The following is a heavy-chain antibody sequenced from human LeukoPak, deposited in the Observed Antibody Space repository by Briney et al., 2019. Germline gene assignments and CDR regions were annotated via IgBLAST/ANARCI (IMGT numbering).Heavy chain of an antibody. D-gene: IGHD4-23*01. J-gene: IGHJ4*02. V-gene: IGHV3-23*01. CDR2: ISGSGGST. Sequence: GGSLRLSCAASGFTFSSYAMSWVRQAPGKGLEWVSAISGSGGSTYYADSVKGRFTISRDNSKNTLYLQMNSLKAEDTAVYYCATSGGNPYYCDYWGQGTLVTVSS. CDR1: GFTFSSYA. CDR3: ATSGGNPYYCDY.